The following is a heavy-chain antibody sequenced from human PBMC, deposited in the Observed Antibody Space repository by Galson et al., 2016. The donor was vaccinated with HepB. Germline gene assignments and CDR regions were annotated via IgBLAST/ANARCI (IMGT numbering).Heavy chain of an antibody. CDR2: VKPDGSEK. CDR1: GFTFSDYY. CDR3: AGGYFWFGEGLSDY. J-gene: IGHJ4*02. D-gene: IGHD3-10*01. V-gene: IGHV3-7*03. Sequence: SLRLSCAASGFTFSDYYMSWIRQAPGKGLEWVANVKPDGSEKYYVDSVKGRFSISRDNTQKSLYLQMNSLRAEDTAVYYCAGGYFWFGEGLSDYWGQGTLVTVSS.